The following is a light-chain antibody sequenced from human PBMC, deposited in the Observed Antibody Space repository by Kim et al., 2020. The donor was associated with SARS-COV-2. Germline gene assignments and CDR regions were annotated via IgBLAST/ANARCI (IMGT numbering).Light chain of an antibody. CDR2: DAS. Sequence: AIQLTQSPSSLSASVGDRVTITCRASQGISSALAWYQQKPGKAPKLLIYDASSLESGVPSRFSGSGSGTEFTLTISSLQPEDFATYYCHQHNNTPSLTFGGGTKLDIK. V-gene: IGKV1D-13*01. J-gene: IGKJ4*01. CDR3: HQHNNTPSLT. CDR1: QGISSA.